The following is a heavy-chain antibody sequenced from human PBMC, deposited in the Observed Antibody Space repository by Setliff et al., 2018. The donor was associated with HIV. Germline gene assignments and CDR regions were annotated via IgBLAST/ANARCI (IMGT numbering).Heavy chain of an antibody. CDR1: EYTFIDYF. Sequence: ASVKVSCKAFEYTFIDYFIHWVRQAPGQGLEWMGWISPYNGDTKILQKFRGRVTMTRDTSMNTAYLEFSGLRSDDTAVYYCARQLSNSLDFWGQGTLVTVSS. CDR3: ARQLSNSLDF. J-gene: IGHJ4*02. V-gene: IGHV1-2*02. D-gene: IGHD7-27*01. CDR2: ISPYNGDT.